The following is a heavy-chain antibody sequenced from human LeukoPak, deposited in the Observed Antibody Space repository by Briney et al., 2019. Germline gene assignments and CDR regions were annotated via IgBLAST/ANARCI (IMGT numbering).Heavy chain of an antibody. Sequence: GGSLRLSCAASGLRFTSYWMIWVRQAPGKGLEWVANINQGGNTVNYVDSVKGRVSISRDNANNALFLQMHSLRFEDTAIYYCATTFPYCGDGTCKLGGQGAQVTVSS. CDR1: GLRFTSYW. D-gene: IGHD2-15*01. V-gene: IGHV3-7*01. CDR3: ATTFPYCGDGTCKL. CDR2: INQGGNTV. J-gene: IGHJ4*02.